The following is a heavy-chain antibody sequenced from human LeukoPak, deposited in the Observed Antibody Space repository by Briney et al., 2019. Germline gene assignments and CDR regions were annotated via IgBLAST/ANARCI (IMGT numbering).Heavy chain of an antibody. CDR1: GFTFSSYS. D-gene: IGHD1-26*01. Sequence: PGRCLRLSCAASGFTFSSYSINWVRQAPGKGLEWVSAMGSSSSYIHYGDSVKGRFTISRDNDKNSLYLQMNRLRAEATAVYYCAREYSGSYRIRHFDYWGQGTLVTVSS. V-gene: IGHV3-21*01. CDR3: AREYSGSYRIRHFDY. CDR2: MGSSSSYI. J-gene: IGHJ4*02.